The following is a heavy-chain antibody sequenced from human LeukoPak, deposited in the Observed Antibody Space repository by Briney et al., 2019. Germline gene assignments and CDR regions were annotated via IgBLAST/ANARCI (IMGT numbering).Heavy chain of an antibody. CDR3: AREYLRGSYFDY. CDR1: GGTFSSYA. CDR2: IFPILGIA. V-gene: IGHV1-69*04. J-gene: IGHJ4*02. Sequence: ASVKVSCKASGGTFSSYAISWVRQALEQGLEWMGRIFPILGIANYAQKFQGRVTITADKSTSTAYMELSRLRSEDTAVYYCAREYLRGSYFDYWGQGNLGTASS. D-gene: IGHD1-26*01.